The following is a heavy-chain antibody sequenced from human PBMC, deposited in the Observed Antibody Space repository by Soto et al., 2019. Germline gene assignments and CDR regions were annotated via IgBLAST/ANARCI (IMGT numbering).Heavy chain of an antibody. Sequence: GGSLRLSCAASGFTFSSYIMNWVRQAPGKGLEWVSSISSSSSYMYYADSVKGRFTISRDNGKNSLYLQMDSLRAEDTAVYYCARDIVVVLGTTPTMDAFDIWGLGTLVTVSS. D-gene: IGHD2-15*01. CDR1: GFTFSSYI. CDR3: ARDIVVVLGTTPTMDAFDI. J-gene: IGHJ3*02. CDR2: ISSSSSYM. V-gene: IGHV3-21*01.